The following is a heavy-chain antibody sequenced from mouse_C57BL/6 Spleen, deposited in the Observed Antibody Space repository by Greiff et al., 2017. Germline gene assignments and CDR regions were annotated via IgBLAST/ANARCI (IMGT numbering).Heavy chain of an antibody. V-gene: IGHV5-17*01. CDR1: GFTFSDYG. J-gene: IGHJ2*01. Sequence: EVQRVESGGGLVKPGGSLKLSCAASGFTFSDYGMHWVRQAPEKGLEWVAYISSGSSTIYYADTVKGRFTISRDNAKNTLFLQMTSLRSEDTAMXYCARPLGYDSPFGYWGQGTTLTVSS. CDR3: ARPLGYDSPFGY. D-gene: IGHD2-4*01. CDR2: ISSGSSTI.